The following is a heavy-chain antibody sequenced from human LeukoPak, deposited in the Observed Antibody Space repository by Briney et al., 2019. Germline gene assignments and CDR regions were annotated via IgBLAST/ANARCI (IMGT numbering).Heavy chain of an antibody. D-gene: IGHD5-18*01. CDR1: GFTFSSYT. V-gene: IGHV3-23*01. J-gene: IGHJ6*02. CDR3: AKVARGPGNSYGAYYGMDV. CDR2: ICPSGSST. Sequence: PGGCLRLSCAASGFTFSSYTMTWVRQAPGKGLEWVSSICPSGSSTYYTDSVKGRFTISRDNSKNTLYQQMNSLRAEDTAVYYCAKVARGPGNSYGAYYGMDVWGQGTTVTVSS.